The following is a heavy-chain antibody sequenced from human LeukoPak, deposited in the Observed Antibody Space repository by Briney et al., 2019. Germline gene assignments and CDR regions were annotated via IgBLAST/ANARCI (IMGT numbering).Heavy chain of an antibody. Sequence: SETLSLTCTVSGASMTSHYWTWIRQPPGKGLEWMAYINYSGDTNYNPSLNSRVTISVDTSKNQFSLRLTSVTAADTAVYYCASLWRTTVPGTTTPSHYMDVWGKGTTVTVSS. V-gene: IGHV4-59*11. CDR2: INYSGDT. D-gene: IGHD6-19*01. J-gene: IGHJ6*03. CDR3: ASLWRTTVPGTTTPSHYMDV. CDR1: GASMTSHY.